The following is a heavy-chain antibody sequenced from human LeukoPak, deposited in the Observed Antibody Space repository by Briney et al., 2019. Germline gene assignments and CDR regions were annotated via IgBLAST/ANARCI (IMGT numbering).Heavy chain of an antibody. D-gene: IGHD6-6*01. Sequence: GGSLRLSCAASGFTFSSYAMSWVRQAPGKGLEWVSAISGSGGSTYYADSVKGRFTISRDNFKNTLYLQMNSLRAEDTAVYYCAKDRGIEYSSSSRAFDIWGQGTMVTVSS. CDR1: GFTFSSYA. CDR3: AKDRGIEYSSSSRAFDI. CDR2: ISGSGGST. J-gene: IGHJ3*02. V-gene: IGHV3-23*01.